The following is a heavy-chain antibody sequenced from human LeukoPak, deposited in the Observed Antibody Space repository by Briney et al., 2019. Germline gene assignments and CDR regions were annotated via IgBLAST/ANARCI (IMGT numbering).Heavy chain of an antibody. D-gene: IGHD1-26*01. J-gene: IGHJ4*02. CDR2: ISGGGGST. CDR1: GFTFTSYS. CDR3: ARGGKWDVTPFDY. V-gene: IGHV3-23*01. Sequence: GGSLRLSCAASGFTFTSYSMNWVRQAPGKGLEWVSTISGGGGSTYYADSVKGRFTISRDNSKNTLYLQVNSLRAEDTAVYYCARGGKWDVTPFDYWGQGTQVTVSP.